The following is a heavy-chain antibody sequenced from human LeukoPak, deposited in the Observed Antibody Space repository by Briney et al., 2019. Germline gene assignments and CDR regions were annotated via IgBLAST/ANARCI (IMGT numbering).Heavy chain of an antibody. V-gene: IGHV1-58*01. CDR3: AAAPYDFWSGYYSPFDY. J-gene: IGHJ4*02. Sequence: ASVKVSCKASGFTFTSSAVQWVRQARGQRLEWIGWIVVGSGNTNYAQKLQERVTITRDMSTSTAYMELSSLRSEDTAVYYCAAAPYDFWSGYYSPFDYWGQGTLVTVSS. CDR2: IVVGSGNT. CDR1: GFTFTSSA. D-gene: IGHD3-3*01.